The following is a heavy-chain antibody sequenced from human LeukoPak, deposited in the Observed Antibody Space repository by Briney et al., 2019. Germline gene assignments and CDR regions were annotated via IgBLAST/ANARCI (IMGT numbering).Heavy chain of an antibody. CDR3: ARGSKAAPGTFDY. V-gene: IGHV4-59*01. J-gene: IGHJ4*02. Sequence: SETLSLTCTVSGASISSYYWSWIRQPPGKGLEWIASRHYRGTTNYNPSLESRVTISVDTSRKQFSLKLSSVTAADTAVYYCARGSKAAPGTFDYWGQGTLVTVSS. D-gene: IGHD6-13*01. CDR1: GASISSYY. CDR2: RHYRGTT.